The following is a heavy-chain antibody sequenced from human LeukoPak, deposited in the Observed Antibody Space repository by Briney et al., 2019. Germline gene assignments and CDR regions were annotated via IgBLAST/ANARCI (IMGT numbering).Heavy chain of an antibody. CDR2: ISGSGDST. CDR1: GFTLRRYA. V-gene: IGHV3-23*01. J-gene: IGHJ4*02. D-gene: IGHD3-22*01. Sequence: GGSLRLSCAASGFTLRRYAMSWVRQAPGKGLEWVSGISGSGDSTYYADSVEGRFTISRDNSKNTLYLQMNSLRAEDTAVYYCAATYYYDGSGDYWGQGTLVTVSS. CDR3: AATYYYDGSGDY.